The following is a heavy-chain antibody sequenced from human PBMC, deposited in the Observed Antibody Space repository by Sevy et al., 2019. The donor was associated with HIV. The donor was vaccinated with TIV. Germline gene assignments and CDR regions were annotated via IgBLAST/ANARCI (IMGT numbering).Heavy chain of an antibody. D-gene: IGHD2-15*01. CDR1: GFTFSSYS. Sequence: GGSLRLSCAASGFTFSSYSMNWVRQAPGKGLEWVSYISSSSSTIYYADSVKGRFTISRDNAKNSLYLQMNSLRDEDTAVYYCARDGRGYCSGGSCSEYFQHWGQGTLVTVSS. CDR2: ISSSSSTI. V-gene: IGHV3-48*02. J-gene: IGHJ1*01. CDR3: ARDGRGYCSGGSCSEYFQH.